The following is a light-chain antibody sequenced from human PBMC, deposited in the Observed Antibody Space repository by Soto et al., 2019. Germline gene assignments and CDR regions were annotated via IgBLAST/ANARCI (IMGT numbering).Light chain of an antibody. J-gene: IGKJ1*01. CDR3: QQYGDSPWT. V-gene: IGKV3-20*01. CDR2: GAT. CDR1: QSVSIL. Sequence: EIVLTQSPATLSVSPRERATLCCRASQSVSILLAWYQQKNGQPPRILIHGATTRATGIPDRFRGSGSGTDFTLTLSRLEPEDFEVYFCQQYGDSPWTFGQGTKVDIK.